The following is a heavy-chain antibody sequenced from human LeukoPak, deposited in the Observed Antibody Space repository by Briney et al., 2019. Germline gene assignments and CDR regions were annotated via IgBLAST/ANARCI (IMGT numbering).Heavy chain of an antibody. J-gene: IGHJ6*02. Sequence: PGGSLRLSCAASGFTFSSYWMSWVRQAPGKGLEWVSAISGSGGSTYYADSVKGRFTISRDNSKNTLYLQMNSLRAEDTAVYYCAKYYYGSGSYYPSYYYYGMDVWGQGTTVTVSS. V-gene: IGHV3-23*01. CDR1: GFTFSSYW. D-gene: IGHD3-10*01. CDR2: ISGSGGST. CDR3: AKYYYGSGSYYPSYYYYGMDV.